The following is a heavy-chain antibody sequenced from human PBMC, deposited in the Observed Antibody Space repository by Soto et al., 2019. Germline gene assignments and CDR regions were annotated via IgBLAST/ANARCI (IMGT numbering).Heavy chain of an antibody. CDR1: GFSVSARGVG. CDR3: AHSPWGAAHEY. V-gene: IGHV2-5*01. D-gene: IGHD3-16*01. J-gene: IGHJ4*02. CDR2: IYWNDDK. Sequence: SGTTLVNPTQTLALTCTVSGFSVSARGVGVGWIRQPPGKALEWLGIIYWNDDKRYSPSLKSRLTITKDTSKNQVVLTMTNMDPVDTATYYCAHSPWGAAHEYWGKGTPGTVSS.